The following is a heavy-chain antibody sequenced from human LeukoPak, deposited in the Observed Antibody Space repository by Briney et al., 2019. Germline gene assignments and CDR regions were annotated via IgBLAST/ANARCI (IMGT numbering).Heavy chain of an antibody. V-gene: IGHV4-59*01. CDR2: IYYSGST. D-gene: IGHD3-3*01. CDR1: GGSISSYY. J-gene: IGHJ3*02. CDR3: ARDQGNYDFWSGQRRNDAFDI. Sequence: SETLSLTCTVSGGSISSYYWSWIRQPPGKGLEWIGYIYYSGSTNYNPSLKSRVTISVDTSKNQFSLKLSSVTAADTAVYYCARDQGNYDFWSGQRRNDAFDIWGQGTMVTVSS.